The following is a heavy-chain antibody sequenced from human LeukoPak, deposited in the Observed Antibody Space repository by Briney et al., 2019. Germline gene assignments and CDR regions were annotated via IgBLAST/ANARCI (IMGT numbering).Heavy chain of an antibody. CDR1: GFTVSSNS. J-gene: IGHJ4*02. Sequence: PGGSLRLSCTVSGFTVSSNSMSWVRQAPGKGLEWVSFIYSDNTHYSDSVKGRFTISRDNSKNTLYLQMNSLRAEDTAVYYCAKDRYQYSSSSDTDYWGQGTLVTVSS. CDR3: AKDRYQYSSSSDTDY. D-gene: IGHD6-6*01. V-gene: IGHV3-66*03. CDR2: IYSDNT.